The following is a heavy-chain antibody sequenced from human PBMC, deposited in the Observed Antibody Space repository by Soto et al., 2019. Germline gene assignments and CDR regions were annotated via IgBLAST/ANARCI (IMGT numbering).Heavy chain of an antibody. CDR2: INAGNGNT. D-gene: IGHD3-3*01. Sequence: QVQLVQSGAEEKKPGASVKVSCKASGYTFTSYAMHWVRQAPGQRLEWMGWINAGNGNTKYSQKFQGRVTITRDTSASTAYMELSSLRSEDTAVYYCARVNPVITIFGVAWDYYGMDVWGQGTTVTVSS. CDR3: ARVNPVITIFGVAWDYYGMDV. V-gene: IGHV1-3*05. CDR1: GYTFTSYA. J-gene: IGHJ6*02.